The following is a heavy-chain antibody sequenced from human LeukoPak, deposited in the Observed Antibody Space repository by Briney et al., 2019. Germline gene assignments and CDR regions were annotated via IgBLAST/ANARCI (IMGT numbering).Heavy chain of an antibody. J-gene: IGHJ4*02. Sequence: GASVKVSCKASGYTFTNYYIHWVRQAPGQGLEWMGIINPNGGSTSYAQKFQGRVTMTRDTSTSTVYMDLSSLRSEDTAVYYCARELGSGSYYGAYWGQGTLVAVSS. V-gene: IGHV1-46*01. CDR3: ARELGSGSYYGAY. D-gene: IGHD3-10*01. CDR1: GYTFTNYY. CDR2: INPNGGST.